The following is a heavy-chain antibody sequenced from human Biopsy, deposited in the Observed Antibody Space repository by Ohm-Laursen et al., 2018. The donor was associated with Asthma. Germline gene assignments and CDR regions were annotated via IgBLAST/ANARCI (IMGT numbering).Heavy chain of an antibody. CDR2: ISGSGGST. CDR1: GFTFSSYA. CDR3: AKGYYYDSSGFDY. Sequence: SLRLSCAASGFTFSSYAMSWVRQAPGKGLEWVSAISGSGGSTYYADSVKGRFTISRDNSKNTLYLQMNSLRAEDKAVYYCAKGYYYDSSGFDYWGQGTLVTVSS. D-gene: IGHD3-22*01. J-gene: IGHJ4*02. V-gene: IGHV3-23*01.